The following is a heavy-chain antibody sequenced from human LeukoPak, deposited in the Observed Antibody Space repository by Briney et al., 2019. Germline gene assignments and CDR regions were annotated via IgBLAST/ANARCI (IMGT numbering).Heavy chain of an antibody. D-gene: IGHD3-10*01. CDR3: VRSADRVIRGAPPYYYYYMDV. J-gene: IGHJ6*03. Sequence: SETLSLTCTVSGGSISSYYWSWIRQPPGKGLEWIGYIYNSGSTNYNPSLKSRVTTSVDTSKNQFSLKLRSVTAADTAVYYCVRSADRVIRGAPPYYYYYMDVWGKGTTVTVSS. CDR2: IYNSGST. V-gene: IGHV4-59*01. CDR1: GGSISSYY.